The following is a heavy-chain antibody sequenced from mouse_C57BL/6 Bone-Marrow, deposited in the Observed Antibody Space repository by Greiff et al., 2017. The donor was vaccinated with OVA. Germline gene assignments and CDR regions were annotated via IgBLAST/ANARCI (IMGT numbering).Heavy chain of an antibody. D-gene: IGHD3-2*02. J-gene: IGHJ1*03. CDR1: GYTFTSYW. Sequence: QVQLQQPGAELVKPGASVKLSCKASGYTFTSYWMHWVKQRPGQGLEWIGMIHPNSGSTNYNETFKSKATLTVDKSSSTAYMQLSSLTSEDSAVYYCANPDSAVYDWYFDGWGTVTTVTVSS. CDR2: IHPNSGST. V-gene: IGHV1-64*01. CDR3: ANPDSAVYDWYFDG.